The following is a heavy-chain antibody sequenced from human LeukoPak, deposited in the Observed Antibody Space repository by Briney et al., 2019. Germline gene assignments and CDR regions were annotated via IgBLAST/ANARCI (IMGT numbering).Heavy chain of an antibody. Sequence: SETLSLTCTASGGSISNGGYYWSWIRQHPGKGLEWIGYIYYSGSTYYNPSLKSRVTISVDTSKNQFSLKLSSVTAADTAVYYCARWYTKLWFGELSSRGMDVWGQGTTVTVSS. CDR1: GGSISNGGYY. CDR2: IYYSGST. D-gene: IGHD3-10*01. CDR3: ARWYTKLWFGELSSRGMDV. J-gene: IGHJ6*02. V-gene: IGHV4-31*03.